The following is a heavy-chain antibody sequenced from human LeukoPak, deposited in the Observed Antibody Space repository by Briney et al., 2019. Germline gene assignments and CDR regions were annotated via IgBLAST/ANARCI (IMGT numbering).Heavy chain of an antibody. CDR2: MRYDGSNK. V-gene: IGHV3-30*02. Sequence: PGGSLRLSCAASGFTFSSYGMHWVRQAPGKGLEWVAFMRYDGSNKYYADSVKGRFTISRDNSKNTLYLQMNSLRAEDTAVYYCAKGVRGSYYDDAFDIWGQGTMATVSS. CDR1: GFTFSSYG. D-gene: IGHD1-26*01. J-gene: IGHJ3*02. CDR3: AKGVRGSYYDDAFDI.